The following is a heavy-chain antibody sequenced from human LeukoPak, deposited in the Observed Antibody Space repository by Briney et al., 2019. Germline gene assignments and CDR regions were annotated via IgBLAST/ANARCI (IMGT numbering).Heavy chain of an antibody. J-gene: IGHJ6*02. V-gene: IGHV3-74*01. Sequence: GGSMRLSCAASGFTFSGYWMHWVRQTPGKGLVWVSHINSDGRTTNYADSVKGRFTLSRDNTKNTLYLQMNSLRAEDTAVYYCARDGHYGMDVWGRGTTVTVSS. CDR1: GFTFSGYW. CDR2: INSDGRTT. CDR3: ARDGHYGMDV.